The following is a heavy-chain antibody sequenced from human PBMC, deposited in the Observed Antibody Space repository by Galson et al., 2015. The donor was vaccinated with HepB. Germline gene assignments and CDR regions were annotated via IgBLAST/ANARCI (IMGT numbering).Heavy chain of an antibody. J-gene: IGHJ4*02. Sequence: SLRLSCAASGFTFSSYAMSWVRQAPGKGLEWVAYISRSSGTIYYADSVKGRFTISRDNGKNSLFLQMNSLRDEDTAMYYCARITGTTPGDIDYWGQGTLVTVSS. CDR1: GFTFSSYA. CDR3: ARITGTTPGDIDY. V-gene: IGHV3-48*02. CDR2: ISRSSGTI. D-gene: IGHD1-7*01.